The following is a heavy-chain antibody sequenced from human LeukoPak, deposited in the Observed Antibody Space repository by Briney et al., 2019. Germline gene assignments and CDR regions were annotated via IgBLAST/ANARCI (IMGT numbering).Heavy chain of an antibody. D-gene: IGHD3-10*01. J-gene: IGHJ4*02. CDR2: ISAYNGNT. V-gene: IGHV1-18*01. Sequence: ASVKVSCKSSGYTFTRYGISWVRQAPGQGLEWMGWISAYNGNTSYAQKLQRRVTMTTDTSKSPAYMRLRSMRSDDPAGYYRARVQGSYYNFPFDYWGQGTLVTVSS. CDR1: GYTFTRYG. CDR3: ARVQGSYYNFPFDY.